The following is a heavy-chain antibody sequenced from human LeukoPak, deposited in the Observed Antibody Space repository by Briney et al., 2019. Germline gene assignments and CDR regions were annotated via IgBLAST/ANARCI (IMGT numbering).Heavy chain of an antibody. Sequence: PGGSLRLSCAASGFTFSNYAMNWVRQAPGKGLEWVSSISSSSTYIYYADSVKGRFTISRDDAKNSLYLQMNSLRAEDTAVYYCASYPLNSSWYYFDYWGQGTLVTVSS. V-gene: IGHV3-21*01. J-gene: IGHJ4*02. CDR1: GFTFSNYA. D-gene: IGHD6-13*01. CDR3: ASYPLNSSWYYFDY. CDR2: ISSSSTYI.